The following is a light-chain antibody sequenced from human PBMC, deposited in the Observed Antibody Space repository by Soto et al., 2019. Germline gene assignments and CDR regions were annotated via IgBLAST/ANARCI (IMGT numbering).Light chain of an antibody. CDR3: QQSYNTPPYT. Sequence: DIQMTQSPSSLSASVGDTVTITCRASQNISNYLNWYQQTPGKAPRLLIYAASTLQGAVPSTFRGSVSGTDFTLTISSLQPEDFAIYFCQQSYNTPPYTFGQGTKLEIK. CDR2: AAS. CDR1: QNISNY. J-gene: IGKJ2*01. V-gene: IGKV1-39*01.